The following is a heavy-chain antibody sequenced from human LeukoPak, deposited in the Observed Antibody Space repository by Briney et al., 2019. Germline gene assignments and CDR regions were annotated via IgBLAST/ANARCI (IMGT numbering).Heavy chain of an antibody. CDR3: ARYDYYDSSGYKIAEYFQH. Sequence: SGGSLRLSCAASGFTFSNYGMHWVRQAPGKGLEWVAVISYDGSNYYYADSVKGRFTISRDNSKNTLYLQMNSLRAEDTAVYYCARYDYYDSSGYKIAEYFQHWGQGTLVTVSS. CDR2: ISYDGSNY. D-gene: IGHD3-22*01. CDR1: GFTFSNYG. V-gene: IGHV3-30*03. J-gene: IGHJ1*01.